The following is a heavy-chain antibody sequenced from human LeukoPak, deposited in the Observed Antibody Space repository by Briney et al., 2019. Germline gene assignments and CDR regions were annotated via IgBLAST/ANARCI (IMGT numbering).Heavy chain of an antibody. CDR3: ARLYGSGSYLLAFDI. CDR2: IYPGDSDT. Sequence: GESLKISCKGAGYSFTSDWIGWVRQMPGKGLEWMGIIYPGDSDTRDSPSFQGQVTISTDKSISTAYLQWSSLKASDTAMYYCARLYGSGSYLLAFDIWGKGTMVTVSS. J-gene: IGHJ3*02. CDR1: GYSFTSDW. V-gene: IGHV5-51*01. D-gene: IGHD3-10*01.